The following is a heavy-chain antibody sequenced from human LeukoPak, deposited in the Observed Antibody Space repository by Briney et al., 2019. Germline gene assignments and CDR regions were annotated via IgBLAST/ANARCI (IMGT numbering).Heavy chain of an antibody. CDR3: AKAGYCSGGSCPIDY. J-gene: IGHJ4*02. CDR2: ISSSGSTI. V-gene: IGHV3-11*04. CDR1: GFTFSDYY. Sequence: SGGSLRLSCAASGFTFSDYYMSWIRQAPGKGLEWVSYISSSGSTIYYADSVKGRFTISRDNSKNTLYLQMNSPRAEDTAVYYCAKAGYCSGGSCPIDYWGQGTLVTVSS. D-gene: IGHD2-15*01.